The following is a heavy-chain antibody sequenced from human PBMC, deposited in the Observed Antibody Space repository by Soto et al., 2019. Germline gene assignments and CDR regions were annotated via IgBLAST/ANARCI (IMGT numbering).Heavy chain of an antibody. CDR3: ARGRGAESYRAYYDY. D-gene: IGHD3-10*01. V-gene: IGHV1-8*02. CDR1: GYTIIDYD. CDR2: MNSKSGNT. Sequence: QVQLEQSGAEVKKRGASVKVSCKPSGYTIIDYDVKWVRQATGQGLEWMGWMNSKSGNTGYAQKFQGRVTMTRDTSISTAYMELSSLRSEDTAVYYCARGRGAESYRAYYDYWGQGTLVTVSS. J-gene: IGHJ4*02.